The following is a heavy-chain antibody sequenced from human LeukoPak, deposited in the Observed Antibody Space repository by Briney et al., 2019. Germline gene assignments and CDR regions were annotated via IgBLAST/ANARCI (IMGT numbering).Heavy chain of an antibody. CDR3: ARGGGPPTTYFDY. J-gene: IGHJ4*02. V-gene: IGHV3-48*01. CDR2: LIVGNGNQ. Sequence: GGSLRLSCAASGFVFSSYSMNWVRQAPGKGLEWVSFLIVGNGNQHYADSVKGRFTISRDDAKNTLYLQMNSLKGEDTAVYYCARGGGPPTTYFDYWGQGTLVTVSS. CDR1: GFVFSSYS. D-gene: IGHD2/OR15-2a*01.